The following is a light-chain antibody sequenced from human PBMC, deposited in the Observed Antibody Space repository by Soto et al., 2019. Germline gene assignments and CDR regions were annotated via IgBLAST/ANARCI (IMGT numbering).Light chain of an antibody. CDR1: QSVDSSF. CDR3: QQYVSSVT. Sequence: EIVLTQSPGSLSLSPGERGTLSCRASQSVDSSFFAWYQQKPDQAPWLLIYGASNRATGIPDRFSGSGSGTDFTLTISRLEPEDFAVYYCQQYVSSVTFGQGTKVEIK. CDR2: GAS. J-gene: IGKJ1*01. V-gene: IGKV3-20*01.